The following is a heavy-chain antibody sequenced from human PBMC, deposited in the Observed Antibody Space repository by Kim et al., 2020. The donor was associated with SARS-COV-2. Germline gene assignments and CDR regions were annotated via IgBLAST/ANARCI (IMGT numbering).Heavy chain of an antibody. D-gene: IGHD2-8*01. Sequence: ASVKVSCKTSGYTFTRSGISWVRQAPGQGLEWIGWISTYNGDTDYAQKFQGRVAMTTDTSTTTVHMDLGSLTSDDTAVYYCARCEGYCTSSWNLDFWGQGPQLSVSS. CDR3: ARCEGYCTSSWNLDF. J-gene: IGHJ4*02. CDR1: GYTFTRSG. CDR2: ISTYNGDT. V-gene: IGHV1-18*01.